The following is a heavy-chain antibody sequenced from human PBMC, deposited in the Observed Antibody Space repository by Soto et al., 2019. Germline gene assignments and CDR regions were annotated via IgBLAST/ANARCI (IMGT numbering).Heavy chain of an antibody. CDR1: GFRFVSYT. CDR3: ANALLLMVVAPLDY. CDR2: ISGSGAST. V-gene: IGHV3-23*01. D-gene: IGHD3-22*01. Sequence: EVQLLESGGGLVQPGGSLRLSWAASGFRFVSYTMGWVRQAPGKGLEWVSGISGSGASTFYADSVKGRFILSRDKSSNTLSLQTNTLRTAVTAVYYCANALLLMVVAPLDYWGQGTLVTVSS. J-gene: IGHJ4*02.